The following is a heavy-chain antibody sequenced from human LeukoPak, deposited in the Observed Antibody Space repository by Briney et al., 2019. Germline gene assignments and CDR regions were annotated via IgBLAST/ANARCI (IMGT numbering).Heavy chain of an antibody. Sequence: SETLSLTCTVSGGSISSSSYYWGWIRQPPGKGLEWIGRIYTGGSTNYNPSLKSRVTISLDTSKNQFSLKLSSVTAADTAVYYCARGYCSGGSCYFEFWFDPWGQGTLVTVSS. CDR1: GGSISSSSYY. CDR2: IYTGGST. J-gene: IGHJ5*02. D-gene: IGHD2-15*01. CDR3: ARGYCSGGSCYFEFWFDP. V-gene: IGHV4-39*07.